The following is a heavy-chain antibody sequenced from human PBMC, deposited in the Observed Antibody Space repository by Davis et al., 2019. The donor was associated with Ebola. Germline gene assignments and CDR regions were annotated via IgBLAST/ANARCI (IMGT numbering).Heavy chain of an antibody. CDR2: IIPILGIA. Sequence: SVKVSCKASGGTFSSYAISWVRQAPGQGLEWMGEIIPILGIANYAQKFQGRVTITADESTSTAYMELSSLRSEDTAVYYCAREATIWEWGQGTLVTVSS. CDR3: AREATIWE. D-gene: IGHD5-24*01. J-gene: IGHJ4*02. V-gene: IGHV1-69*10. CDR1: GGTFSSYA.